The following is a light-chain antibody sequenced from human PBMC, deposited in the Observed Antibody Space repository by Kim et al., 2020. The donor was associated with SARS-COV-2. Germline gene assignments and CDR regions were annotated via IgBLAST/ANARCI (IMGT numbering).Light chain of an antibody. Sequence: EIVLTQSPATLSVSPGERAILSCRASQNVVNRLVWYQQKPGQAPRLLISAASTRATGIPDRFSGSGSGTDFTLTISSLKSEDSAVYYCQQYHSWAPITFGQGTRLEIK. V-gene: IGKV3D-15*01. CDR1: QNVVNR. CDR3: QQYHSWAPIT. J-gene: IGKJ5*01. CDR2: AAS.